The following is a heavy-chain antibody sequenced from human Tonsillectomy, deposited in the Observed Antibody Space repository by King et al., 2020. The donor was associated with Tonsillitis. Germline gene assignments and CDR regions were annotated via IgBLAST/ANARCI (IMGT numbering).Heavy chain of an antibody. CDR3: ARGTTVTTLLYYYGMDV. CDR1: GYTFTGYY. D-gene: IGHD4-17*01. V-gene: IGHV1-2*02. J-gene: IGHJ6*02. Sequence: VQLVESGAEVKKPGASVKVSCKASGYTFTGYYMLWVRQAPGQGLEWMGWINPDSGVTKNAQKFQGRVTMTRDTSISTAYMELSRLRSDDTAVYYCARGTTVTTLLYYYGMDVWGQGTTVTVSS. CDR2: INPDSGVT.